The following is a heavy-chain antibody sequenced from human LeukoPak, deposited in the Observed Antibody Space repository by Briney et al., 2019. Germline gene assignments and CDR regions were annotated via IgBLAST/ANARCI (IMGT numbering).Heavy chain of an antibody. CDR1: GFTFSSYG. CDR3: AKGGVYYDSSGDAFDI. CDR2: IWYDGSNK. J-gene: IGHJ3*02. Sequence: GGSLRLSCAASGFTFSSYGMHWVRQAPGKGLEWVAVIWYDGSNKYYADSVKGRVTISRDNSKNTLYLQMNSLRAEDTAVYYCAKGGVYYDSSGDAFDIWGQGTMVTVSS. D-gene: IGHD3-22*01. V-gene: IGHV3-33*06.